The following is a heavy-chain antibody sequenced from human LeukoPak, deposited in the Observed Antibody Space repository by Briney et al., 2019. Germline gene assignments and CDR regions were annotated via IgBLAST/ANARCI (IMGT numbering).Heavy chain of an antibody. CDR2: ITSSGSYT. Sequence: GGSLRLSCAASGFTFSDYSMIWIRQAPGKGLEWLSYITSSGSYTNYADSVKGRFTISRDNAKNSLFLQMNSLRAEDTALYYCARVAVGTAYGFDYWGQGTLVTVSS. J-gene: IGHJ4*02. CDR1: GFTFSDYS. V-gene: IGHV3-11*05. D-gene: IGHD1-26*01. CDR3: ARVAVGTAYGFDY.